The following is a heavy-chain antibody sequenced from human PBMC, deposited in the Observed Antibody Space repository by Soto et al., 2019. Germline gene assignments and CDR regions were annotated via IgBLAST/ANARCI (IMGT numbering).Heavy chain of an antibody. CDR2: ISYDGSNK. CDR3: AILTGNPLYAFDI. J-gene: IGHJ3*02. D-gene: IGHD7-27*01. V-gene: IGHV3-30-3*01. Sequence: VQLVESGGGVVQPGRSLRLSCADSGFTFSSYAMHWVRQAPGKGLEWVAVISYDGSNKYYAGSVKGRFTISRDNSKNTLYLQMNSLRAEDTAVYYCAILTGNPLYAFDIWGQGTMVTVSS. CDR1: GFTFSSYA.